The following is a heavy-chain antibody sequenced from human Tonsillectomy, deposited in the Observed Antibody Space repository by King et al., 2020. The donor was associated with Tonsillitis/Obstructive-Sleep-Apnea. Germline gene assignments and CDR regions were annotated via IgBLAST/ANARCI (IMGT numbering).Heavy chain of an antibody. D-gene: IGHD1-26*01. CDR2: ISAYNGNT. CDR1: GFTFTSYG. Sequence: QLVQSGAEVKKPGASVKVSCKASGFTFTSYGISWVRQAPGQGLEWMGWISAYNGNTNYAQKLQGRVTMTTETSTSTAYMELRGLRSDDTAVYYCARDLDVGATLRVYYFDYWGQGTLVTVSS. J-gene: IGHJ4*02. CDR3: ARDLDVGATLRVYYFDY. V-gene: IGHV1-18*01.